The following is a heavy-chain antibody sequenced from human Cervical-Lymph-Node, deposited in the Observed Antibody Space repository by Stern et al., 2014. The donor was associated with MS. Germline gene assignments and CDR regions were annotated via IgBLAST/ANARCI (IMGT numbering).Heavy chain of an antibody. J-gene: IGHJ4*02. CDR3: AGSGTYYPDY. D-gene: IGHD3-3*01. CDR2: VHYSGTT. CDR1: GGSISSYY. V-gene: IGHV4-59*08. Sequence: QVQLQESGPGLVKPSETLSLTCSVSGGSISSYYWNWIRQPPGKGLEWIANVHYSGTTNYNPSLKSRVTILLDTSMNKISLTLTSVPAADTAVYYCAGSGTYYPDYWGQGILVTVSS.